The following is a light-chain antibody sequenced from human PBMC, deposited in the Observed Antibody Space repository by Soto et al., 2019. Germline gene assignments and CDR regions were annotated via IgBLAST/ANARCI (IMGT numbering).Light chain of an antibody. CDR2: HAS. J-gene: IGKJ5*01. V-gene: IGKV1-33*01. CDR3: QQYYGLPPLT. Sequence: IQITQYPSSLSASIGDRVTITCQASQNITNNLSWYQQKPGKAPNLLIYHASKLAKGVTSRFSGSGSGTDFSFIITSLQREDLATYYCQQYYGLPPLTFGHGTRLEI. CDR1: QNITNN.